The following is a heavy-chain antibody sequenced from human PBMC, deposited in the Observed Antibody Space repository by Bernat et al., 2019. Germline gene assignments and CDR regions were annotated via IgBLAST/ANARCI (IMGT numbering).Heavy chain of an antibody. CDR1: GFTFSSYV. CDR3: VSDVLY. V-gene: IGHV3-64*03. J-gene: IGHJ4*02. Sequence: EVQLVESGRGLVQPGGSLRLSCSASGFTFSSYVMFWVRQAPGKGLEYVSGISSNGDSTHYVDSVKGRFTISRDNSKSMLYVQMSSLRVEDTAVYYCVSDVLYWGQGALVTVSP. CDR2: ISSNGDST.